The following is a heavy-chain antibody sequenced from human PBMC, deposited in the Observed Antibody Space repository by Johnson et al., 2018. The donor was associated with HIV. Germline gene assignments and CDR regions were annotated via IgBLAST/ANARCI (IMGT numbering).Heavy chain of an antibody. D-gene: IGHD1-26*01. CDR1: GFTFSGYA. CDR2: ISYDGSNK. J-gene: IGHJ3*02. Sequence: QVQVVESGGGVVQPGKSLRLSCAASGFTFSGYAIHWVRQAPGKGLEWVAVISYDGSNKYYADSVKGRFTISRDNSKNYLYLQMNSLRAEDTALYYCAKPKNPLIVDLDAFDIWGQGTMVTVSP. CDR3: AKPKNPLIVDLDAFDI. V-gene: IGHV3-30-3*02.